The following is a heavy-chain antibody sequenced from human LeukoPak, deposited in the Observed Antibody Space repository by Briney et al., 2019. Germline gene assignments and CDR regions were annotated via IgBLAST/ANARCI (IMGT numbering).Heavy chain of an antibody. CDR1: GGSISSYY. D-gene: IGHD2-21*02. Sequence: PPETLSLTCTVSGGSISSYYWSWIRQPPGKGLEWIGYIYYSGSTNYNPSLKSRVTISVDTSKNQFSLKLSSVTAADTAVYYCARAYCGGDCYRDYYYYGMDVWGQGTTVTVSS. CDR2: IYYSGST. CDR3: ARAYCGGDCYRDYYYYGMDV. J-gene: IGHJ6*02. V-gene: IGHV4-59*01.